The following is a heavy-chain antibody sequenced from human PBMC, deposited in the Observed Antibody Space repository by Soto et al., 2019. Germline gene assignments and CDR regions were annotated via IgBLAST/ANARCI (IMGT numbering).Heavy chain of an antibody. CDR3: ARALYCSGGSCSPLRGMDV. CDR2: IYHSGST. J-gene: IGHJ6*02. D-gene: IGHD2-15*01. CDR1: GYSITNGYY. V-gene: IGHV4-38-2*01. Sequence: SETLSLTCAVSGYSITNGYYWGWIRQPPGQGLEWIGTIYHSGSTYYNPTLKTRVTISVDTSKNQFSLKLSSVTAADTAVYYCARALYCSGGSCSPLRGMDVWGQGTTVTVSS.